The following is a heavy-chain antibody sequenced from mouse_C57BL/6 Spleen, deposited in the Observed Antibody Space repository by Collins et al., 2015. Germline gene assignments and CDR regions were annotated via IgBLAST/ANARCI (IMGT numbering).Heavy chain of an antibody. CDR2: IYPGNGDT. CDR1: GYTFTSYN. J-gene: IGHJ4*01. D-gene: IGHD2-1*01. Sequence: QAYLQQSGAELVRPGASVKMSCKASGYTFTSYNMHWVKQTPRQGLEWIGAIYPGNGDTSYNQKFKGKATLTVDKSSSTVYMQLSSLTSEDSAVYFCARDRYYGNYYYAMDYWGQGTSVTVSS. V-gene: IGHV1-12*01. CDR3: ARDRYYGNYYYAMDY.